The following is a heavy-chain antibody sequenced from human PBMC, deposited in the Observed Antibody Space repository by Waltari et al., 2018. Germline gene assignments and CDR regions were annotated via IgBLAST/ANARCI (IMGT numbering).Heavy chain of an antibody. Sequence: QVQLVQSGAEVKKPGSSVKVSCKASGGTFSSYTISWVRQAPGQGLEWMGRIIPILGIANYAQKFQGRVTITADKSTSTAYMELSSLRSEDTAVYYCARDGPGGTVVTPGYYYGMDVWGQGTTVTASS. D-gene: IGHD2-21*02. CDR1: GGTFSSYT. J-gene: IGHJ6*02. V-gene: IGHV1-69*08. CDR3: ARDGPGGTVVTPGYYYGMDV. CDR2: IIPILGIA.